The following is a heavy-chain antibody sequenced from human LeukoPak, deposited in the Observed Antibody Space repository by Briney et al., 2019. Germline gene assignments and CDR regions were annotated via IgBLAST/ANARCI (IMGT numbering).Heavy chain of an antibody. CDR2: ISHSGTT. CDR1: GGSISNTGDY. V-gene: IGHV4-39*07. Sequence: SETLSLTCTVSGGSISNTGDYWGWIRQSPGKGLEWIGTISHSGTTYSNPSLTGRVTISVDTSKNQFSLKLSSVTAADTAVYYCARARSYLDWLDPWGQGTVVTVSS. CDR3: ARARSYLDWLDP. J-gene: IGHJ5*02. D-gene: IGHD2-2*03.